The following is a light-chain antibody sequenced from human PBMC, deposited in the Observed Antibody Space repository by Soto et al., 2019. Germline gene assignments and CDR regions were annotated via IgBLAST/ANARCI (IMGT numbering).Light chain of an antibody. CDR3: QSYDSSLSGDV. CDR1: SSNIGAGYD. CDR2: GNN. V-gene: IGLV1-40*01. J-gene: IGLJ1*01. Sequence: QSVLTQPPSVSGAPGQRVTISCTGNSSNIGAGYDVHWYQQLPGTAPKLLIYGNNNRPSGVPDRFSGSKSGTSASLAITGLQAEDEADYYCQSYDSSLSGDVFGTGTQLTVL.